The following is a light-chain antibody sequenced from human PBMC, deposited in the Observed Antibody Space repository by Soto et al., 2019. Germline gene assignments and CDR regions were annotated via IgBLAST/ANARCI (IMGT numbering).Light chain of an antibody. CDR3: SPYASSNNVV. CDR2: EVS. V-gene: IGLV2-8*01. Sequence: QSALTQPPSASGSPGQSVTISCTGTSSDVGGYNYVSWYQQQPGKAPKLMIYEVSKRPSGVPDRFSGSKSGNTASLTVSGLQAEDEADYYCSPYASSNNVVFGGGTKLTVL. J-gene: IGLJ2*01. CDR1: SSDVGGYNY.